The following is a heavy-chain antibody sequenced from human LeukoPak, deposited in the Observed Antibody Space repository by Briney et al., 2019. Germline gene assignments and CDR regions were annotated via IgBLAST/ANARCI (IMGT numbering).Heavy chain of an antibody. J-gene: IGHJ4*02. CDR1: GYTLTELS. CDR3: ARSLSLVRGVLHFDY. D-gene: IGHD3-10*01. Sequence: ASVKVSCKVSGYTLTELSMHWVRQAPGKGLEWMGGFDPEDGETIYAQKFQGRVTMTEDTSTDTAYMELSSLRSDDTAVYYCARSLSLVRGVLHFDYWGQGTLVTVSS. CDR2: FDPEDGET. V-gene: IGHV1-24*01.